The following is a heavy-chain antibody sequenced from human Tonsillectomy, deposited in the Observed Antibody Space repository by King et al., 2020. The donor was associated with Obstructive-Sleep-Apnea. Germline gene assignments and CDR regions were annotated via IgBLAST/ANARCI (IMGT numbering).Heavy chain of an antibody. J-gene: IGHJ4*02. CDR1: GFTFSSYS. D-gene: IGHD2-15*01. CDR3: ARDYCSGYSCYSN. V-gene: IGHV3-48*04. Sequence: DVQLVESGGGLVQPGGSLRLSCAASGFTFSSYSMSWVRQAPGKGLECISYISSSSSTIYYADSVKGRFTVSRDNAKTSLYLQMNSLRAEDTAVYYCARDYCSGYSCYSNWGRGILVTVSS. CDR2: ISSSSSTI.